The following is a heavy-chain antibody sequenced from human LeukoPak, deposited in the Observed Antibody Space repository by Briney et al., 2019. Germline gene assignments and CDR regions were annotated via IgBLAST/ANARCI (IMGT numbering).Heavy chain of an antibody. J-gene: IGHJ3*02. CDR3: ARGVVVIATHHDAFDI. D-gene: IGHD2-21*01. CDR2: IYLRGNT. Sequence: SDTLSLTCAVAGYSYSSGYYLGWIRQPPGKGLEWSGSIYLRGNTYYNPSLKCRVTISVDTSKNQFSLNLSSVTAADTAVYCCARGVVVIATHHDAFDIWGQGTMVTVSS. CDR1: GYSYSSGYY. V-gene: IGHV4-38-2*01.